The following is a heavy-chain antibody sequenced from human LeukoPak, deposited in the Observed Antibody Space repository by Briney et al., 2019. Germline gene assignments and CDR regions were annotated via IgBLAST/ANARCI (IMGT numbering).Heavy chain of an antibody. CDR3: ARGDYDILTGYYYFGMDV. V-gene: IGHV4-34*01. D-gene: IGHD3-9*01. Sequence: SETLSLTCTVSGGSISSYYWSWIRQPPGKGLEWIGEINHSGSTNYNPSLKSRVTISVDTSKNQFSLKLSSVTAADTAVYYCARGDYDILTGYYYFGMDVWGQGTTVTVSS. J-gene: IGHJ6*02. CDR1: GGSISSYY. CDR2: INHSGST.